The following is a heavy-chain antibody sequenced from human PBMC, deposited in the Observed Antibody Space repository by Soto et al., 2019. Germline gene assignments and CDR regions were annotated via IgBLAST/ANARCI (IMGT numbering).Heavy chain of an antibody. Sequence: SGPTLVNPTETLTLTCSFSGFSLSTSGISVSWIRQPPGKALEWLARVDWDDDKYYNTSLRPRLTISKDTSKREVVLTMTNTDPVDTATYYCARSYYDIMTGMYYFDYWGQGKLVTVSS. J-gene: IGHJ4*02. D-gene: IGHD3-9*01. CDR1: GFSLSTSGIS. V-gene: IGHV2-70*11. CDR2: VDWDDDK. CDR3: ARSYYDIMTGMYYFDY.